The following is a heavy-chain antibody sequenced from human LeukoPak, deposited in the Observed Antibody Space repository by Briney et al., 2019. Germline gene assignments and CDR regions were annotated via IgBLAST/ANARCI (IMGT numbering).Heavy chain of an antibody. D-gene: IGHD6-6*01. CDR3: ARVGGAARLDDAFDI. V-gene: IGHV3-48*03. CDR1: GFTFSSYE. Sequence: GGSLRLSCAASGFTFSSYEMNWVRQAPGKGLEWVSYISSSGSTIYYADSVKGRFTISRDNAKNSLYLQMNSLRAEDTAVYYCARVGGAARLDDAFDIWGQGTMVTVSS. CDR2: ISSSGSTI. J-gene: IGHJ3*02.